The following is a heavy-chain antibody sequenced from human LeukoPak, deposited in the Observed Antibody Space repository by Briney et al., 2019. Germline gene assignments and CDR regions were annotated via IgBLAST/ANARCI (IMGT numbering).Heavy chain of an antibody. CDR3: ARAPAGDAFDI. J-gene: IGHJ3*02. CDR2: IYHSGST. Sequence: PSQTLSLTCAVSGGSISSGGYSWSWIRQPPGQGLEWIGYIYHSGSTYYNPSLKSRVTISVDRSKNQFSLKLSSVTAADTAVYYCARAPAGDAFDIWGQGTMVTVSS. V-gene: IGHV4-30-2*01. CDR1: GGSISSGGYS.